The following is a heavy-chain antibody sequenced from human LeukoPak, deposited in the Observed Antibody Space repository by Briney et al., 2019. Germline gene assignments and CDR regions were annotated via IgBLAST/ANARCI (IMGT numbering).Heavy chain of an antibody. Sequence: PGRSLRLSCAASGLTFSSYWMHWVRQAPGKGLVWVSGIKTDGSSTSYADSVKGRFTISRDNAKNMLYLQMNSLRAEDTAVYYCARGRELLNPFDYWGQGTLVTVSS. J-gene: IGHJ4*02. D-gene: IGHD1-7*01. CDR1: GLTFSSYW. CDR2: IKTDGSST. V-gene: IGHV3-74*01. CDR3: ARGRELLNPFDY.